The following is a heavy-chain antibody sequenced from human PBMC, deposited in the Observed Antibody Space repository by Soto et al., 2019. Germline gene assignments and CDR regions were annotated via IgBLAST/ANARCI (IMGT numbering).Heavy chain of an antibody. J-gene: IGHJ6*02. Sequence: PGGSLRLSCAASGFSFSTYLMSWVRQAPGKGLEWVANIKQGGNEKFYVDSVKGRFTISRDNDKKSLYLQMDSLRVEDTAVYYCVGALTYEVPYYYYGMDVLGQETTVTVSS. D-gene: IGHD3-16*01. CDR2: IKQGGNEK. CDR1: GFSFSTYL. CDR3: VGALTYEVPYYYYGMDV. V-gene: IGHV3-7*01.